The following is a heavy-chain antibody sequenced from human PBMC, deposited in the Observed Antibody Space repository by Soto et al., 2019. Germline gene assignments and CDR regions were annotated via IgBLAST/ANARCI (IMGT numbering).Heavy chain of an antibody. V-gene: IGHV3-66*01. CDR1: EFTFSSYW. CDR3: ARYLKKSDQLLGTNKALEI. CDR2: IYSGGST. D-gene: IGHD2-2*01. Sequence: GGSLRLSCEASEFTFSSYWMYWVRQGPGKGLEWVSVIYSGGSTYYADSVKGRFTISRDNSKNTLYLQMNSLRAEDTAVYYCARYLKKSDQLLGTNKALEIWGQRTMGIV. J-gene: IGHJ3*02.